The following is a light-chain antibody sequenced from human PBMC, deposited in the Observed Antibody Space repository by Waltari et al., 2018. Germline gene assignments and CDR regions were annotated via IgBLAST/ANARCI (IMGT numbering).Light chain of an antibody. CDR3: MQTTHWPRT. V-gene: IGKV2-30*01. Sequence: DAVMTQSPLSLPVSLGQPASISCKSRQRLVFSDGKTYLHLFHQRPGQSPRRLIYKVSNRDSGVPDRFSGSGSGTDFTLKISRVEAEDVGVYYCMQTTHWPRTFGQGTKVEIK. CDR1: QRLVFSDGKTY. J-gene: IGKJ1*01. CDR2: KVS.